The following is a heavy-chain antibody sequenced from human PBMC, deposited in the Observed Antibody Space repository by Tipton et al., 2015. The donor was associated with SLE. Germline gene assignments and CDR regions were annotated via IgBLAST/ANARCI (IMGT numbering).Heavy chain of an antibody. V-gene: IGHV4-39*07. CDR3: ATDYYDILTGWGPLHY. CDR1: GGSISSSRYS. Sequence: TLSLTCTVSGGSISSSRYSWGWIRQPPGKGLEWIGSIYYSGSTYHHPSLKSRVTISVDTSKNHFSLKLRSVTAADTAVYYCATDYYDILTGWGPLHYWGQGTLVTVSS. D-gene: IGHD3-9*01. J-gene: IGHJ4*02. CDR2: IYYSGST.